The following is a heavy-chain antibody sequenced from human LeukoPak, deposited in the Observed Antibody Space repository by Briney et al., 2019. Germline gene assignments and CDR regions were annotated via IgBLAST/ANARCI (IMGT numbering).Heavy chain of an antibody. V-gene: IGHV4-34*01. J-gene: IGHJ4*02. D-gene: IGHD2-21*01. CDR1: GGSFSGYY. Sequence: PSETLSLTCAVYGGSFSGYYWSWIRQPPGKGLEWIGEINHSGSTNYNPSLKSRVTIPVDTSKNQFSLKLSSVTAADTAVYYCARGWVIFDYWGQGTLVTVSS. CDR3: ARGWVIFDY. CDR2: INHSGST.